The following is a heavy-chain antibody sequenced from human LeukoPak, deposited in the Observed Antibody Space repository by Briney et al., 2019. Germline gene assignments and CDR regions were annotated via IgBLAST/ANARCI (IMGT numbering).Heavy chain of an antibody. Sequence: PSQTLSLTCTVSGGSISSGDYYWSWIRQPPGKGLEWIGYIYYSGSTYYNPSLKSRVTISVDTSKNQFSLKLSSVTAADTAVYYCARVGGLSYDFWPAKGFDPWAREPWSPSPQ. CDR2: IYYSGST. CDR3: ARVGGLSYDFWPAKGFDP. CDR1: GGSISSGDYY. V-gene: IGHV4-30-4*08. J-gene: IGHJ5*02. D-gene: IGHD3-3*01.